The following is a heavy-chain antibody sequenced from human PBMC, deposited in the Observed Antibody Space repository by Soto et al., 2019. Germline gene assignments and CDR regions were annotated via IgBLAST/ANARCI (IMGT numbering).Heavy chain of an antibody. D-gene: IGHD2-15*01. CDR1: GYTFINYA. Sequence: AASVKVSCKASGYTFINYAIHWVRQAPGQSLEWMGWTNADNGNTKYSQKFQGRVTITRDTSASTAYMELSGLRSEDTAVYYCARDVRDSSGSCYPTFDYWGQGTLVTVSS. CDR3: ARDVRDSSGSCYPTFDY. CDR2: TNADNGNT. J-gene: IGHJ4*02. V-gene: IGHV1-3*01.